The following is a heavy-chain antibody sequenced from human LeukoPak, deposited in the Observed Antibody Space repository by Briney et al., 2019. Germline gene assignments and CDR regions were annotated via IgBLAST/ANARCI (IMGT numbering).Heavy chain of an antibody. V-gene: IGHV1-69*05. J-gene: IGHJ4*02. CDR1: GGTFSSYA. CDR2: IIPIFGTA. D-gene: IGHD1-26*01. CDR3: ARAGRLKSGSNIY. Sequence: SVKVSCKASGGTFSSYAISWVRQAPGQGLEWMGGIIPIFGTANYAQKFQGRVTITTDESTSTAYMELSSLRSEDTAVYYCARAGRLKSGSNIYWGRGTLVTVSS.